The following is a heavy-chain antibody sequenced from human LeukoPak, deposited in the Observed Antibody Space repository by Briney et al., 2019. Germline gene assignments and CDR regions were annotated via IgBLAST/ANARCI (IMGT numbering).Heavy chain of an antibody. CDR3: ARGGDTAMVTIAFDI. D-gene: IGHD5-18*01. CDR2: INHSGST. CDR1: GFTLSSFE. J-gene: IGHJ3*02. Sequence: GSLRLSCAASGFTLSSFEMNWIRQPPGKGLEWIGEINHSGSTNYNPSLKSRVTISVDTSKNQFSLKLSSVTAADTAVYYCARGGDTAMVTIAFDIWGQGTMVTVSS. V-gene: IGHV4-34*01.